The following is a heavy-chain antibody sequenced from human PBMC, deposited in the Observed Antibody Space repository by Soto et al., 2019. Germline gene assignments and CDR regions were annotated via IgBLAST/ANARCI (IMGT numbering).Heavy chain of an antibody. CDR1: GFTFDDYA. J-gene: IGHJ6*02. CDR2: ISWDGGST. Sequence: EVQLVESGGVVVPPGGSLRLSCAASGFTFDDYAMHWVRQVPGKGLEWVSLISWDGGSTYYADSVRGRFTISRDNSKNSLYLQMNSLRAEDTALYYCAKDYEASSRGYYGMDVWGQGTTVTVSS. CDR3: AKDYEASSRGYYGMDV. V-gene: IGHV3-43D*04. D-gene: IGHD6-13*01.